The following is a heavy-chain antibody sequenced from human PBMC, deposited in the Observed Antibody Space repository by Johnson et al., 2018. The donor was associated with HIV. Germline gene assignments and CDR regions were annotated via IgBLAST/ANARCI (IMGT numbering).Heavy chain of an antibody. V-gene: IGHV3-30*19. CDR3: ARIVGAHTFDI. CDR1: GFTFSRYG. Sequence: QVQLVESGGGVVQPGRSLRLSCAASGFTFSRYGMHWVRQAPGKGLEWVAVISYDGSNKYYADSVKGRFTISRDNSKNTLYLQMNSLRAEDTAVYYCARIVGAHTFDIWGQGTMVTVSS. J-gene: IGHJ3*02. D-gene: IGHD1-26*01. CDR2: ISYDGSNK.